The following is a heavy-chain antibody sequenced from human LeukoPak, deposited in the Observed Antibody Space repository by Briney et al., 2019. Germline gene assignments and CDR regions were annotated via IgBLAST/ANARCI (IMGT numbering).Heavy chain of an antibody. Sequence: GGSLRLSCAASGFTVSNNYMSWVRQAPGKGLEWVSVIYSGGSTYYADSVKGRFTISRDNSKNTLYLQMNSLRAEDTAVYYCARGGGVRAVAGVFDYWGQGTLVTVSS. CDR2: IYSGGST. D-gene: IGHD6-19*01. V-gene: IGHV3-53*01. J-gene: IGHJ4*02. CDR1: GFTVSNNY. CDR3: ARGGGVRAVAGVFDY.